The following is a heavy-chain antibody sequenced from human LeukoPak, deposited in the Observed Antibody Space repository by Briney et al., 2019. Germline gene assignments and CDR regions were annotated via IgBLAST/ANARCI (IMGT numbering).Heavy chain of an antibody. V-gene: IGHV3-7*03. CDR1: GFTFSDYW. Sequence: GGSLRLSCAASGFTFSDYWMSWVRQAPGKGLEWVANIKQDGSEKYYVDSVKGRFTISRDNAKNSLNLQMNSLRAEDTAMYYCARDDYDMDVWGQGTTVTVS. CDR3: ARDDYDMDV. J-gene: IGHJ6*02. CDR2: IKQDGSEK.